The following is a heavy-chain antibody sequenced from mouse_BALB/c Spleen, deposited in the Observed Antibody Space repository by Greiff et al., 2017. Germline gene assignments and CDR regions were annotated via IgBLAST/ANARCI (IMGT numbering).Heavy chain of an antibody. J-gene: IGHJ3*01. Sequence: DVHLVESGGGLVQPGGSRKLSCAASGFTFSSFGMHWVRQAPEKGLEWVAYISSGSSTIYYADTVKGRFTISRDNPKNTLFLQMTSLRSEDTAMYYCARGDYYGSAWFAYWGQGTLVTVSA. CDR1: GFTFSSFG. CDR3: ARGDYYGSAWFAY. D-gene: IGHD1-1*01. V-gene: IGHV5-17*02. CDR2: ISSGSSTI.